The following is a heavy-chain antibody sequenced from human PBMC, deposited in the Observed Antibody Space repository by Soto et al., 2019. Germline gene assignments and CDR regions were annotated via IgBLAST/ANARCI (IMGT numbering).Heavy chain of an antibody. D-gene: IGHD2-21*02. V-gene: IGHV4-59*01. CDR3: ARDLWGYCGTDCYPLDV. CDR1: GGSISGYY. Sequence: TSETLSLTCTVSGGSISGYYWSWIRPPPGKGLEWIGYMYNTGSTVYNPSFKSRVTISVDTSKNQFSLKLNSVTAADTAVYYCARDLWGYCGTDCYPLDVWGQGTTVTVSS. J-gene: IGHJ6*02. CDR2: MYNTGST.